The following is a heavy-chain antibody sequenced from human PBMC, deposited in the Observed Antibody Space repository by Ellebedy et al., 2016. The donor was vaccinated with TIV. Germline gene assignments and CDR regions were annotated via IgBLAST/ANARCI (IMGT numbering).Heavy chain of an antibody. D-gene: IGHD5-18*01. V-gene: IGHV3-15*01. CDR3: TTVYRYNYDSV. J-gene: IGHJ4*02. CDR1: GFTFSNAW. CDR2: IKSKTDGGAA. Sequence: GGSLGLSCAASGFTFSNAWMNWVRQAPGKGLEWVGRIKSKTDGGAADYAAPVKGRFTISRDDSKNTLYLQMNSLKTEDTAVYFCTTVYRYNYDSVWGLGTLVTVSS.